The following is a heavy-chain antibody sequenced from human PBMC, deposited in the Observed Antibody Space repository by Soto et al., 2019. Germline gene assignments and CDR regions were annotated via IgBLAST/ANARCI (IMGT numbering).Heavy chain of an antibody. CDR1: GYSFPSQW. D-gene: IGHD3-10*01. Sequence: GESLKISCKGSGYSFPSQWIGWVRQTPGKGLEWMGSIYPADSDTRYSPSFQGQVTISADKSIGTAYLEWSNLKASDTAMYYCASIPHSTTSYYDHPYGMDVWGQGTTVTVSS. V-gene: IGHV5-51*01. CDR2: IYPADSDT. CDR3: ASIPHSTTSYYDHPYGMDV. J-gene: IGHJ6*02.